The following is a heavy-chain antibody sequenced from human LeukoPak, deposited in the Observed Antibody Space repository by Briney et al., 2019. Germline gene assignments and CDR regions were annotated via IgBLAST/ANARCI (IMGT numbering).Heavy chain of an antibody. J-gene: IGHJ5*02. CDR1: GFTFTNYW. CDR3: GRGGSSSWYHLGLDWFDP. V-gene: IGHV3-74*01. Sequence: QPGGSLRLSCAASGFTFTNYWMHWVRQAPGKGLVWVSRINSDGSSTNYADSVKGRFTISRDNAKNTLYLQMNSLRAEDTAVYYCGRGGSSSWYHLGLDWFDPWGQGTLVTVSS. D-gene: IGHD6-13*01. CDR2: INSDGSST.